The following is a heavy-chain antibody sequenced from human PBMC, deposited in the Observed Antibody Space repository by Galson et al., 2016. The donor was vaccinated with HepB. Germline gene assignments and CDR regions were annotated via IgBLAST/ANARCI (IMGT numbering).Heavy chain of an antibody. Sequence: SLRLSCAASGLMFSSYAMSWVRQAPGKGLEWVSAITGSTGITYYADSVKGRFTISRDNSKNTLFLQMNSLRAEDTAVYYCAKFGSGSSWGQGTLVTVSS. CDR2: ITGSTGIT. CDR3: AKFGSGSS. D-gene: IGHD3-10*01. CDR1: GLMFSSYA. V-gene: IGHV3-23*01. J-gene: IGHJ4*02.